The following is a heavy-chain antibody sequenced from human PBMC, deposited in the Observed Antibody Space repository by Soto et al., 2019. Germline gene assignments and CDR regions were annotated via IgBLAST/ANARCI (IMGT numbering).Heavy chain of an antibody. V-gene: IGHV3-7*01. CDR3: ARDLFDY. J-gene: IGHJ4*02. Sequence: EVHLVESGGGLVQPGGSLRLSCSASEFTFSNYWMNWVRQAPGKGLEWVANINEDGSEKYYVGSAKGRFTISRDNAKNSLYLQMSSLGAEDTAVYYCARDLFDYWGQGTLVTVSS. CDR2: INEDGSEK. CDR1: EFTFSNYW.